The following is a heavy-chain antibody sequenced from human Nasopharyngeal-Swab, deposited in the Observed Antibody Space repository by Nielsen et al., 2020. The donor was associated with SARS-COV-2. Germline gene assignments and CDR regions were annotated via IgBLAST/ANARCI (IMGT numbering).Heavy chain of an antibody. V-gene: IGHV3-73*01. Sequence: LSLTCAASGFTFSGSTMHWVRQASGKGLEWVGRIRSKADNYATAYAASVKGRFTISRDDSKNTAYLQMNSLKTEDTAVYYCARVNPVSGSYYDAFDIWGQGTMVTVSS. D-gene: IGHD1-26*01. J-gene: IGHJ3*02. CDR1: GFTFSGST. CDR2: IRSKADNYAT. CDR3: ARVNPVSGSYYDAFDI.